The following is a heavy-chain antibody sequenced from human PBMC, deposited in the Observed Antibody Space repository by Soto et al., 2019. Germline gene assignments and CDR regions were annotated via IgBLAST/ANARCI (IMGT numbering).Heavy chain of an antibody. CDR3: ANRYSYVHF. J-gene: IGHJ4*02. V-gene: IGHV1-2*02. Sequence: ASVKVSCKSSGYAFTGYYIHWVRQAPGQGLEWMGWINPNSGDTNYAQKFQGRVTMTRDTSFSTAYMELSSLRSDETDVYYSANRYSYVHFWGQGTLVTVSS. CDR1: GYAFTGYY. CDR2: INPNSGDT. D-gene: IGHD5-18*01.